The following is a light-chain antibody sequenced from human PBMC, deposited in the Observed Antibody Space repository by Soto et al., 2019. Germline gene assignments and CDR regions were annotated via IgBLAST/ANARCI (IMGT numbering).Light chain of an antibody. J-gene: IGKJ4*01. CDR2: DTS. CDR3: QQFSSYPLT. CDR1: QSVSSL. Sequence: IVLTQSPATLSVSPGERVTLSCRASQSVSSLLAWYQQKPRQAPTLLMYDTSTRATGIPARFSGSGSGTDFTLTISSLQSEDLAVYYCQQFSSYPLTFGGGTKVDIK. V-gene: IGKV3-15*01.